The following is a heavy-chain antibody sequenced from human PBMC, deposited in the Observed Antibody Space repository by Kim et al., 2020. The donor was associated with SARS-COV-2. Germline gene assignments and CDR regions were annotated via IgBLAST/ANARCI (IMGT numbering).Heavy chain of an antibody. CDR3: ARAIDSRPFDY. J-gene: IGHJ4*02. CDR1: GDSVRTKY. CDR2: LYHGGST. V-gene: IGHV4-59*02. D-gene: IGHD3-9*01. Sequence: SETLSLTCTVSGDSVRTKYWSWFRQTPGEGLEWIGYLYHGGSTRYNASLESRVTISVDTPNNQFYLKLFSVTAADTAVYFCARAIDSRPFDYWGQGILVTVSS.